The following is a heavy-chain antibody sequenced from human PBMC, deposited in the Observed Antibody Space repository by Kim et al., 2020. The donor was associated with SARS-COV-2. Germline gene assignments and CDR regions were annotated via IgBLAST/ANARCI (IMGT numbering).Heavy chain of an antibody. D-gene: IGHD4-17*01. J-gene: IGHJ4*02. CDR3: AKDYGDYSLDY. V-gene: IGHV1-69*01. Sequence: ANYAQKFQGRVTITADESTSTAYMELSSLRSEDTAVYYCAKDYGDYSLDYWGQGTLVTVSS. CDR2: A.